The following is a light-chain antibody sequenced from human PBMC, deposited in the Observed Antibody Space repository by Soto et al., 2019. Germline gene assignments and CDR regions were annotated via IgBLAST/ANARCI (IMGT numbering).Light chain of an antibody. V-gene: IGLV2-11*01. Sequence: QSVLTQPRSVSGSPGQSVTVSCTGSNSDIGDYSYVSWYQKHPDKAPRLMIFDVNKRPSGVPERFSGSKSGNTASLTISGLQAEDEADYYCCSYAATNTLVFGTGTKATV. CDR1: NSDIGDYSY. CDR3: CSYAATNTLV. CDR2: DVN. J-gene: IGLJ1*01.